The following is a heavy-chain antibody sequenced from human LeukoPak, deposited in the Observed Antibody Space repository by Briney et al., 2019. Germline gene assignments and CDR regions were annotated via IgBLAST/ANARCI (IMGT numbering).Heavy chain of an antibody. CDR1: GFTFDDYG. D-gene: IGHD3-22*01. CDR2: INWNGGST. J-gene: IGHJ4*02. V-gene: IGHV3-20*04. CDR3: ARDQVDSSGYYRGFDY. Sequence: GGSLRLSCAASGFTFDDYGMSWVRQAPGKGLEWVSGINWNGGSTGYADSVKGRFTISRDNAKNSLYLQMNSLRAEDTALYYCARDQVDSSGYYRGFDYWGQGTLVTVSS.